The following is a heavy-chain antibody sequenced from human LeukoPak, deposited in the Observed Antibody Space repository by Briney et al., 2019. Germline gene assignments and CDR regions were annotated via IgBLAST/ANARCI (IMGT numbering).Heavy chain of an antibody. CDR3: AKDRRRDGYNFDRY. D-gene: IGHD5-24*01. V-gene: IGHV3-33*06. CDR2: IWYDGSNK. J-gene: IGHJ4*02. CDR1: GFTFSSYG. Sequence: GRSLRLSCAASGFTFSSYGMHWVRQAPGKGLEWVAVIWYDGSNKYYADSVKGRFTISRDNSKNTLYLQMNSLRAEDTAVYYCAKDRRRDGYNFDRYWGPGTLVTVSS.